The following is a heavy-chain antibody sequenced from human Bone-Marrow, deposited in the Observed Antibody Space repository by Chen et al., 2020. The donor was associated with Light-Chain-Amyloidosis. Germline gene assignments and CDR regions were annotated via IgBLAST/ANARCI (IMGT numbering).Heavy chain of an antibody. J-gene: IGHJ6*02. CDR1: GFTSRDYS. D-gene: IGHD1-1*01. CDR2: ISGDSNDI. V-gene: IGHV3-21*01. CDR3: AREPTTDPLYYYGMDV. Sequence: EVQLVESGGGLVKPGGSLRLSCAASGFTSRDYSMNWVRQAPGKGLEWVSSISGDSNDIYYADSVKGRLTISRDNAKNSVYLQMNSLRTEDTAVYYCAREPTTDPLYYYGMDVWGQGSTVTVSS.